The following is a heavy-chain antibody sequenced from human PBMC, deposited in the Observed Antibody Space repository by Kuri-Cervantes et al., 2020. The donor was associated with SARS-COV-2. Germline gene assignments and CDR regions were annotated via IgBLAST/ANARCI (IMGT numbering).Heavy chain of an antibody. V-gene: IGHV3-7*01. CDR3: EKVLGDSSSWYVVRLTPHGMPDV. Sequence: YCEASGFTIENHWLSWVRQAPGKGLEWVASLQSDGSGRYYGDSVLGRLTISRDNAKTLVYLHMNSLSADDTAVYYCEKVLGDSSSWYVVRLTPHGMPDVWGKGTMVTVSS. CDR2: LQSDGSGR. D-gene: IGHD6-13*01. CDR1: GFTIENHW. J-gene: IGHJ6*04.